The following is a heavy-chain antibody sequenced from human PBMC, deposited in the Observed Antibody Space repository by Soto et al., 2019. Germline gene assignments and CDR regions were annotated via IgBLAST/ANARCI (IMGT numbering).Heavy chain of an antibody. CDR1: VFTFSSYA. CDR2: ISGSGGST. V-gene: IGHV3-23*01. D-gene: IGHD1-1*01. Sequence: PVGSLRLSCASSVFTFSSYAMSCVRHSPGKWLEWVSAISGSGGSTYYADSVKGRFTISRDNSKNTLYLQMNSLRAEDTAVYYCAKSSLHDWNGNYFYYGMDVWGQGTTVTVSS. J-gene: IGHJ6*02. CDR3: AKSSLHDWNGNYFYYGMDV.